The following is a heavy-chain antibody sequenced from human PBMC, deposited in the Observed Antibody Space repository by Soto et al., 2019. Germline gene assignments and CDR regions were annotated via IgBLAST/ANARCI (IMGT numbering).Heavy chain of an antibody. V-gene: IGHV1-8*01. CDR3: ARVGSRGFLEWPVRDYYYGMDV. CDR1: GYTFTSYD. Sequence: QVQLVQSGAEVKKPGASVKVSCKASGYTFTSYDINWVRQATGQGLEWMGWMNPNSGNTGYAQKFQGRVTMTRNTPISTAYMELRSLRSEDTAVYYCARVGSRGFLEWPVRDYYYGMDVWGQGTTVTVSS. J-gene: IGHJ6*02. D-gene: IGHD3-3*01. CDR2: MNPNSGNT.